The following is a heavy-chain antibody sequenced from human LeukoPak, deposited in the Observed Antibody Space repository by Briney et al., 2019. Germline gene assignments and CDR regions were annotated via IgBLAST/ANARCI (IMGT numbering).Heavy chain of an antibody. CDR2: IYPGDSDT. Sequence: GESLKISCKGSGYSFTSYWIGWVRQMPGKGLEWMGIIYPGDSDTRYSPSFQGQVTISADKSISTAYLQWSSLKASDTAMYYCARLGAVYDYVWGSPYYFDYWGQGTLVTVSS. D-gene: IGHD3-16*01. CDR1: GYSFTSYW. CDR3: ARLGAVYDYVWGSPYYFDY. J-gene: IGHJ4*02. V-gene: IGHV5-51*01.